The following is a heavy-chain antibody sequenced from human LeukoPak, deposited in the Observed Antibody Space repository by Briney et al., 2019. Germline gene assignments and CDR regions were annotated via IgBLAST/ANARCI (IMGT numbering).Heavy chain of an antibody. Sequence: SGPALVRPTQTLTLTCTFSGFSLTTSGMCVTWVRQPPVKALEWLARIDWDDDEYYNTSLKTRLTISKHTSNNQVVLTMTNMDPVDTATYYCARSTRDYFYNYGMDVWGRGTTVTVSS. CDR2: IDWDDDE. J-gene: IGHJ6*02. CDR1: GFSLTTSGMC. CDR3: ARSTRDYFYNYGMDV. V-gene: IGHV2-70*11. D-gene: IGHD1-1*01.